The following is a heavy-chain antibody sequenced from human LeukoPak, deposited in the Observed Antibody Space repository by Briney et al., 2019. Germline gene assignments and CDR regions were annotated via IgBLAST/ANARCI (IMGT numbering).Heavy chain of an antibody. V-gene: IGHV4-34*01. J-gene: IGHJ6*02. D-gene: IGHD2-15*01. CDR1: GGSFSGYY. CDR2: INHSGST. Sequence: SETLSLTCAVYGGSFSGYYWSWIRQPPGKGLEWIGEINHSGSTNYNPSLKSRVTISVDTSKNQFSLKLSSVTAADTAVYYCARVPSTDIYYYYGMDVWGQGTTVTVSS. CDR3: ARVPSTDIYYYYGMDV.